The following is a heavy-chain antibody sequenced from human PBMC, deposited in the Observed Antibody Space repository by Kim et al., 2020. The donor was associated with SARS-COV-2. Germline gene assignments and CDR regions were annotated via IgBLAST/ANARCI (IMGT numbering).Heavy chain of an antibody. Sequence: GGSLRLSCVASGFSLSGYWMNWVRQAPGKGPEWVANIREDGGLQYYVDSVKGRFTISRDNAKNSLYLQMTSLRVEDTAVYYCSRDLTYFDGDVYSDAYD. CDR1: GFSLSGYW. J-gene: IGHJ3*01. CDR3: SRDLTYFDGDVYSDAYD. CDR2: IREDGGLQ. V-gene: IGHV3-7*01. D-gene: IGHD2-21*01.